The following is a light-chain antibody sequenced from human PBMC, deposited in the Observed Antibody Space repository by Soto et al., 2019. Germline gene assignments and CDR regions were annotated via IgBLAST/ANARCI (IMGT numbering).Light chain of an antibody. V-gene: IGLV2-23*03. J-gene: IGLJ1*01. CDR2: EGT. CDR3: CSYAGTATV. CDR1: NSDVESYNL. Sequence: QSALTQPASVSGSPGQSITISCTGTNSDVESYNLVSWFRQHPGEAPKLIVHEGTKRPSGVSNRFSGSKSGNPASLTISGLQAEDEANYYCCSYAGTATVFGTGTKVTVL.